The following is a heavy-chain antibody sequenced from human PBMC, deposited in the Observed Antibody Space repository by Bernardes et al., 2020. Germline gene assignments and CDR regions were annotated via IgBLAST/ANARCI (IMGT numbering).Heavy chain of an antibody. D-gene: IGHD3-16*01. CDR1: GGSISSGGYY. CDR3: ARVNYDYVWGITAANWFDP. Sequence: TLSLTCTVSGGSISSGGYYWSWIRQHPGKGLEWIGYIYYSGSTYYNPSLKSRVTISVDTSKNQFSLKLSSVTAADTAVYYCARVNYDYVWGITAANWFDPWGQGTLVTVSS. CDR2: IYYSGST. V-gene: IGHV4-31*03. J-gene: IGHJ5*02.